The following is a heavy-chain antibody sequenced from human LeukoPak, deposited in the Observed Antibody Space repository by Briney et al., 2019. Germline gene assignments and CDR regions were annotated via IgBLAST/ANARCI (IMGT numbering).Heavy chain of an antibody. J-gene: IGHJ6*03. CDR1: GGSISGYY. V-gene: IGHV4-59*08. CDR3: ARQDYYYYMDV. CDR2: MYYSGST. Sequence: SETLSLTCTVSGGSISGYYWSWVRQPPGKGLEWIGYMYYSGSTKYNPSLKSRVTISVDTSKNQLSLKLSSVTAADTAVYYCARQDYYYYMDVWGKGTTVTVSS.